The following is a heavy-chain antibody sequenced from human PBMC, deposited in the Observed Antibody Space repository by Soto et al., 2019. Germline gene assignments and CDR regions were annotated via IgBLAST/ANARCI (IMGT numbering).Heavy chain of an antibody. V-gene: IGHV3-7*01. CDR1: GFTFSSYW. CDR3: ARLPASRTRIVTTWYYYYYMDV. D-gene: IGHD5-12*01. J-gene: IGHJ6*03. Sequence: GGSLRLSCAASGFTFSSYWMTWVRQAPGKGLEWVANIKQDGSENYYVDSVKGRFSISRDNAKNSLYLQMNSLRVEDTAVYYCARLPASRTRIVTTWYYYYYMDVWGEGTTVTVSS. CDR2: IKQDGSEN.